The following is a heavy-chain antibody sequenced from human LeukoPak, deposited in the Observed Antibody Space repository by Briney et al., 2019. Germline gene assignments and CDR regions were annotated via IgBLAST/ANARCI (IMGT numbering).Heavy chain of an antibody. Sequence: RGSLTLSCAASGFTFSNAWMNWVRQAPGKGLEWVARIKSKPAGETTTYAAPVRGRFSISRDYSRNTLYLQMNSLKTEDTAVYYCTTCGGDCFFNYWGQGTLVTVSS. D-gene: IGHD2-21*02. CDR1: GFTFSNAW. CDR3: TTCGGDCFFNY. CDR2: IKSKPAGETT. V-gene: IGHV3-15*01. J-gene: IGHJ4*02.